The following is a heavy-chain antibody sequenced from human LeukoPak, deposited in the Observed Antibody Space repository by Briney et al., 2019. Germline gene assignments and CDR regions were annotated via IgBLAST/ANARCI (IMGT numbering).Heavy chain of an antibody. D-gene: IGHD2-15*01. CDR2: IIPIFGTA. J-gene: IGHJ4*02. Sequence: ASVKVSCKAFGGTFSSYAISWVRQAPGQGLEWMGGIIPIFGTANYAQKFQGRVTITTDESTSTAYMELSSLRSEDTAVYYCATGPYCSGGSCPKAFDYWGQGTLVTVSS. CDR3: ATGPYCSGGSCPKAFDY. V-gene: IGHV1-69*05. CDR1: GGTFSSYA.